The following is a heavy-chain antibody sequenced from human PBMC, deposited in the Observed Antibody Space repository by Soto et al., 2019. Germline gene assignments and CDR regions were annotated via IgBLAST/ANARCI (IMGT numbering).Heavy chain of an antibody. V-gene: IGHV2-5*02. CDR1: GFSLSADGVA. J-gene: IGHJ3*01. Sequence: ITLKESGPTLVKPTQSLTLTCTFSGFSLSADGVAVGWIRQPPGKALEWLALIYWDDDTRYRPSLKSRLTITKDTSKNHVVLTMITLDPVDTATYYCAHAYGGTSWPNDAFDVWGQGTVVTVSS. D-gene: IGHD2-2*01. CDR2: IYWDDDT. CDR3: AHAYGGTSWPNDAFDV.